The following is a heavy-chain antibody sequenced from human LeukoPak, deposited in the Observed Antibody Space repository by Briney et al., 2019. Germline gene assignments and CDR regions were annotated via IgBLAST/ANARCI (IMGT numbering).Heavy chain of an antibody. Sequence: GGSLRLSCVASGFTFSSYSMNWVRQAPGKGLEWVAFIRFDGSKKNYADSVTGRITISRDNAKNSLYLQMNSLRAEDTALYYCAKDFHRLGEFDAFDIWGQGTMVTVSS. CDR2: IRFDGSKK. V-gene: IGHV3-30*02. CDR3: AKDFHRLGEFDAFDI. CDR1: GFTFSSYS. D-gene: IGHD3-16*01. J-gene: IGHJ3*02.